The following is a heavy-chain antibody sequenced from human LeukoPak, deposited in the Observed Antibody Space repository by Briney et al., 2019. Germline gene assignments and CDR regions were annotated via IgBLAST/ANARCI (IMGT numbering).Heavy chain of an antibody. CDR2: ISSSSSYI. D-gene: IGHD3-16*01. CDR3: ARGGEHRDY. Sequence: GGSLRLSCAASGFTFSSYSMNWVRQAPGKGLEWVSSISSSSSYIYYADSMKGRFTISSDNAKHSLYLQMNSLRAEDTAVYYCARGGEHRDYWGQGTLVTVSS. J-gene: IGHJ4*02. CDR1: GFTFSSYS. V-gene: IGHV3-21*01.